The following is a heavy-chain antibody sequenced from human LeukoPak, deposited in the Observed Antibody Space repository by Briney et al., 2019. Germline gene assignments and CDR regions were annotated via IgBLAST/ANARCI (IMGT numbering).Heavy chain of an antibody. D-gene: IGHD1-26*01. Sequence: ASVKVSCKASGYTFTSYGISWVRQAPGQGLEWMGWISAYNGNTNYAQKLQGRVTMTTDTSTSTAYMELRGLRSDDTAVYYCARDGTFQRRYYYYGMDVWGQGTTVTVSS. J-gene: IGHJ6*02. V-gene: IGHV1-18*01. CDR1: GYTFTSYG. CDR3: ARDGTFQRRYYYYGMDV. CDR2: ISAYNGNT.